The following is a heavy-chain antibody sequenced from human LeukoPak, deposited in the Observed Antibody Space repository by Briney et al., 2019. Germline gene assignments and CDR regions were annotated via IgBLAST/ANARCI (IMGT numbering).Heavy chain of an antibody. CDR2: ISSSGSTI. D-gene: IGHD3-22*01. J-gene: IGHJ2*01. CDR3: ASSLSGYYYGSNWYFDL. CDR1: GFTFSDYY. Sequence: PGGSLRISCAASGFTFSDYYMSWIRQAPGKGLEWVSYISSSGSTIYYADSVKGRFTISRDNAKNSLYLQMNSLRAEDTAVYYCASSLSGYYYGSNWYFDLWGRGTLVTVSS. V-gene: IGHV3-11*01.